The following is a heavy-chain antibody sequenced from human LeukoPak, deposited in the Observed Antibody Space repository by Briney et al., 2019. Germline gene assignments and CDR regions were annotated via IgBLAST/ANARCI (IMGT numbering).Heavy chain of an antibody. CDR2: ISGSGGAGT. J-gene: IGHJ6*02. Sequence: TGGSLRLSCAGSGFTFSSYAMSGVRQAPGKGLEWVSTISGSGGAGTYYADSVKGRFTVSRDNSRNTLYLPMNSLRAEDTAVYYCVKDRGGSPFYGMDVWGQGTTVTVSS. D-gene: IGHD1-26*01. CDR3: VKDRGGSPFYGMDV. V-gene: IGHV3-23*01. CDR1: GFTFSSYA.